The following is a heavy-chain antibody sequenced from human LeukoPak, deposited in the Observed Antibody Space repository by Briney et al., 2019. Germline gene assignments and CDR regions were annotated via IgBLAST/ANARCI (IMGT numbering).Heavy chain of an antibody. Sequence: GGSLRLSCALSGFTFSRYNMNWLRQAPGKGLEGVWSISSSSMYIFYADSVKGRFTISRDNAKNSLFLQMDSVRAEDTEMYYCARVDCSESDCYLDYWGKGALVTASS. CDR3: ARVDCSESDCYLDY. CDR1: GFTFSRYN. V-gene: IGHV3-21*01. D-gene: IGHD2-15*01. CDR2: ISSSSMYI. J-gene: IGHJ4*02.